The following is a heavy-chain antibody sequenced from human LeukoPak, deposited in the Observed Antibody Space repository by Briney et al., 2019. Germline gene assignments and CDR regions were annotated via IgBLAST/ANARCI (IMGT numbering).Heavy chain of an antibody. CDR2: IYYSGST. J-gene: IGHJ4*02. CDR1: GGSITSYD. CDR3: ARGFAYSSGYLLSYLDY. Sequence: SETLSLTCTVSGGSITSYDWSLIRQPPGKGLEWIGSIYYSGSTNYSPSLKSRVTISIDTSKNQFSLKLTSVTAADTAVYYCARGFAYSSGYLLSYLDYWGQGTLATVSS. D-gene: IGHD3-22*01. V-gene: IGHV4-59*01.